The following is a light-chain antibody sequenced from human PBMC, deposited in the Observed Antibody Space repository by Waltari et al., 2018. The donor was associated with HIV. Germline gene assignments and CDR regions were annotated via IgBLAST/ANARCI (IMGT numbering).Light chain of an antibody. Sequence: QTVVTQEPSFSVSPGGTVTLTCGLSSGSVSTSYYPSWYQQTPGQAPPPLIHRTNTRSSGVPDRFSGSIVGNKAALTITGAQADDESDYYCVLYMGSGLWVFGGGTKLTVL. V-gene: IGLV8-61*01. CDR1: SGSVSTSYY. CDR3: VLYMGSGLWV. CDR2: RTN. J-gene: IGLJ3*02.